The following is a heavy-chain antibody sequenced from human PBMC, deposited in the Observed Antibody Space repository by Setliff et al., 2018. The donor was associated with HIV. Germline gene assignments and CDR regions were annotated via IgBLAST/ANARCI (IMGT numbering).Heavy chain of an antibody. CDR3: ASGKGVRGVIIRGGLDV. J-gene: IGHJ6*04. CDR2: INPNNGGT. D-gene: IGHD3-10*01. CDR1: GYTFLNYG. V-gene: IGHV1-2*06. Sequence: ASVKVSCKASGYTFLNYGISWVRQTPGQGLEWMGRINPNNGGTNYAQKFQGRVTMTRDTSISTAYMELSSLTSEDTAVYYCASGKGVRGVIIRGGLDVWGKGTTVTVSS.